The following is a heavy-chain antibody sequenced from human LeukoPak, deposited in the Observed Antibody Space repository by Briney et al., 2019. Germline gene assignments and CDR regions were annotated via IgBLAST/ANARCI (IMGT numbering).Heavy chain of an antibody. Sequence: GGSLRLSCAASGLTFSDYYMTWIRQAPGKGLEWVSYISGSGTTIYYADSVKGRFTISRDNAKTSLYLQMNSLRAEDTAIYYCARRLSYRSSGDYWGQGTLVTVSS. V-gene: IGHV3-11*01. CDR2: ISGSGTTI. J-gene: IGHJ4*02. CDR1: GLTFSDYY. D-gene: IGHD3-10*01. CDR3: ARRLSYRSSGDY.